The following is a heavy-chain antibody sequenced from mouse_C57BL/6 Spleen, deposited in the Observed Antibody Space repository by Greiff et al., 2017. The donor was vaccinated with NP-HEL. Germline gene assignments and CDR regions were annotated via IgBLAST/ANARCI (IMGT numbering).Heavy chain of an antibody. CDR1: GYTFTDYY. CDR3: AREGGDYDGNYYAMDY. Sequence: VQLKESGPVLVKPGASVKMSCKASGYTFTDYYMNWVKQSHGKSLEWIGVSNPYNGGTSYNQKLKGKATLTVDKSPSTAYMELNSLTSEDSAVYYCAREGGDYDGNYYAMDYWGQGTSVTVSS. CDR2: SNPYNGGT. J-gene: IGHJ4*01. D-gene: IGHD2-4*01. V-gene: IGHV1-19*01.